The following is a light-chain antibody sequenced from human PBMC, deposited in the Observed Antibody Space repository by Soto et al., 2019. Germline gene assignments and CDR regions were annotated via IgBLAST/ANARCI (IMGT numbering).Light chain of an antibody. CDR3: QQYGGSPFT. CDR2: GAS. J-gene: IGKJ3*01. V-gene: IGKV3-20*01. CDR1: QTIYNNY. Sequence: EIVLTQSPGTLSLSPGEGATLSCRASQTIYNNYIAWFQQIPGQAPRLLIHGASTRATGIPDRFSGSGSGTDFTLTISRLEPEDIAVYYCQQYGGSPFTFGPGTKVDIE.